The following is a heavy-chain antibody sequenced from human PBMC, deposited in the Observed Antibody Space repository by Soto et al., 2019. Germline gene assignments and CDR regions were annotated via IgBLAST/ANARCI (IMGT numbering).Heavy chain of an antibody. CDR2: ISEDGRKT. CDR3: SRQGRPGGDRIDDY. Sequence: EVQLVESGGGLVQPGGSLRLSCAASGFTFGGFWMVWVRQAPGKGLEWVASISEDGRKTFYVDSVKGRFTISRDNAENSLSLQMNSLRAEDTAVYHCSRQGRPGGDRIDDYCGHGTLVTVSS. V-gene: IGHV3-7*01. CDR1: GFTFGGFW. J-gene: IGHJ4*03. D-gene: IGHD2-21*02.